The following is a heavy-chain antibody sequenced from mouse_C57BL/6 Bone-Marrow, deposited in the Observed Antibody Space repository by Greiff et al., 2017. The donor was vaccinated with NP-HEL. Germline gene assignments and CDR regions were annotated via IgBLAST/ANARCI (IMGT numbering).Heavy chain of an antibody. CDR1: GFTFTDYY. D-gene: IGHD1-1*01. CDR3: ARSGYYYGSSYGDAMDY. V-gene: IGHV7-3*01. Sequence: EVQRVESGGGLVQPGGSLSLSCAASGFTFTDYYMSWVRQPPGKALEWLGFIRNKANGYTTEYSASVKGRFTISRDNSQSILYLQMNALRAEDSATYYCARSGYYYGSSYGDAMDYWGQGTSVTVSS. CDR2: IRNKANGYTT. J-gene: IGHJ4*01.